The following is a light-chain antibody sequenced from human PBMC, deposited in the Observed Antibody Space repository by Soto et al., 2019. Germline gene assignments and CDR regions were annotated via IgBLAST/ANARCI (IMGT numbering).Light chain of an antibody. CDR2: LNSDGSH. J-gene: IGLJ2*01. V-gene: IGLV4-69*01. CDR3: QTWGTGPSV. Sequence: QSVLTQSPSASASLGASVKLTCILSSEHSSYAIAWHQQQPEKGPRYLMKLNSDGSHSKGDGIPDRFSGSSSGAERYLTISSLQSEDEADYYCQTWGTGPSVFGGGTKLTVL. CDR1: SEHSSYA.